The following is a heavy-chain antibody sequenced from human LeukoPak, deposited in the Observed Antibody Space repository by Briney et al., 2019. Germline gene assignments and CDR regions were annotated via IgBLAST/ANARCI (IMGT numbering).Heavy chain of an antibody. D-gene: IGHD3-10*01. V-gene: IGHV1-2*02. J-gene: IGHJ4*02. CDR1: GYTFTGYY. CDR2: INPNSGGT. Sequence: ASVKVSCKASGYTFTGYYMHWVRQAPGQGLEWMGWINPNSGGTNYAQKFQGRVTMTRDTSISTAYMELSRLRSDDTAVYYCARGNTRWFGELLHYFDYWSQGTLVTVSS. CDR3: ARGNTRWFGELLHYFDY.